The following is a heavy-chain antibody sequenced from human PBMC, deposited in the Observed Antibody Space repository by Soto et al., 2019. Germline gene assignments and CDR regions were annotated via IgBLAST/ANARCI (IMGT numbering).Heavy chain of an antibody. CDR3: AGEGPDYGGNPAFDY. D-gene: IGHD4-17*01. V-gene: IGHV4-4*02. CDR1: GGSISSSNW. CDR2: IYHSRST. J-gene: IGHJ4*02. Sequence: QVQLQESGPGLLKPSGTLSLTCAVSGGSISSSNWWSWVRQPPGKGLEWIGEIYHSRSTNYNPSRKSRVTIXXDXSMXHFSLKLSSVTAADTAVYYCAGEGPDYGGNPAFDYWGQGTLVTVSS.